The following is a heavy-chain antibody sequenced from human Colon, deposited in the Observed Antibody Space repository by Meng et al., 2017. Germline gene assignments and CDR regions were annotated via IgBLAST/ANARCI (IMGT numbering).Heavy chain of an antibody. CDR3: ARGVDWAKSGNF. Sequence: QLRQWGAGLLNPSATLSLTCAVYGGSFRDSYLTWIRQPPGKGLEWVGEIHPSGSTYYSPSLQSRVTITLDTSKNQFSLTLSSMTAADTAVYYCARGVDWAKSGNFWGQGTLVTVSS. D-gene: IGHD3-9*01. J-gene: IGHJ4*02. V-gene: IGHV4-34*01. CDR2: IHPSGST. CDR1: GGSFRDSY.